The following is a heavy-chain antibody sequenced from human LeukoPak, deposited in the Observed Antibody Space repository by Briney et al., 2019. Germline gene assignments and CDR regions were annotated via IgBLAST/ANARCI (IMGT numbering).Heavy chain of an antibody. V-gene: IGHV3-11*01. Sequence: GGSLRLSCAASGFTFSDYYMSWIRPAPGKGLEWVSYISSSGSTIYYADSVKGRFTISRDNAKNSLYLQMNSLRAEDTAVYYCARDPGTVTTGNYFDYWGQGTLVTVSS. CDR2: ISSSGSTI. J-gene: IGHJ4*02. D-gene: IGHD4-11*01. CDR3: ARDPGTVTTGNYFDY. CDR1: GFTFSDYY.